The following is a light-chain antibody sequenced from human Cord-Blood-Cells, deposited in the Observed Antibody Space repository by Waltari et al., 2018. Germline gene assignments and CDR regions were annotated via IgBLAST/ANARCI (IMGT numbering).Light chain of an antibody. CDR2: GAS. CDR1: QSVSSN. J-gene: IGKJ4*01. CDR3: QQYNNWPLT. Sequence: EIVMTPSPATLSVSPGERATLSCRASQSVSSNLAWYQQKPGQGPRLLIYGASTRATGIPARFSGSGSGTEFTLTISSLQSEDFAVYYCQQYNNWPLTFGGGTKVEIK. V-gene: IGKV3-15*01.